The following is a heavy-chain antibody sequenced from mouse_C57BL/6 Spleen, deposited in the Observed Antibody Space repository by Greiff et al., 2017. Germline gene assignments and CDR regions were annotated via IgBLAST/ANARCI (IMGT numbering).Heavy chain of an antibody. CDR1: GFTFSSYA. V-gene: IGHV5-9-1*02. D-gene: IGHD2-4*01. J-gene: IGHJ3*01. CDR3: TRADYDYDGAWFAY. CDR2: ISSGGDYF. Sequence: DVMLVESGEGLVKPGGSLKLSCAASGFTFSSYAMSWVRKTPEKRLEWVAYISSGGDYFYYADTVKGRFTISRDNARNTLYLQMSSLKSEDTAMYYCTRADYDYDGAWFAYWGQGTLVTVSA.